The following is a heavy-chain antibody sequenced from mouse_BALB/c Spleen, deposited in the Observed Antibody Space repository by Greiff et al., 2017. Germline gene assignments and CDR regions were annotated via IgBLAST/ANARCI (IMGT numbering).Heavy chain of an antibody. D-gene: IGHD1-1*01. Sequence: ESGPGLVKPSQSLSLTCSVTGYSITSGYYWNWIRQFPGNKLEWMGYISYDGSNNYNPSLKNRISITRDTSKNQFFLKLNSVTTEDTATYYCAREALTTVVAPYYAMDYWGQGTSVTVSS. V-gene: IGHV3-6*02. CDR3: AREALTTVVAPYYAMDY. J-gene: IGHJ4*01. CDR1: GYSITSGYY. CDR2: ISYDGSN.